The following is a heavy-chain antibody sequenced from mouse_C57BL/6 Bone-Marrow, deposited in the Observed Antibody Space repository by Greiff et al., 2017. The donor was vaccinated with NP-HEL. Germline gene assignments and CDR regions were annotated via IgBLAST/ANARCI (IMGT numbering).Heavy chain of an antibody. Sequence: QVQLQQPGAELVKPGASVKMSCKASGYTFTSYWLTWVKQRPGQGLEWIGDIYPGSGSTNYNEKFKSKATLTVDTSSSTAYMQLSSLTSEDSAVYYCARGRLGLPHDVWGTGTTVTVSS. V-gene: IGHV1-55*01. D-gene: IGHD2-2*01. CDR2: IYPGSGST. CDR1: GYTFTSYW. CDR3: ARGRLGLPHDV. J-gene: IGHJ1*03.